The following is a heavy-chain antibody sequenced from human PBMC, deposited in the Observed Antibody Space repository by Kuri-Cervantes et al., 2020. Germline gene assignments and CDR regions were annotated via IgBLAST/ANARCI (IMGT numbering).Heavy chain of an antibody. CDR3: ARDAQV. Sequence: GSLRLSCTVSGGSISSYYWSWIRQPAGKGLEWIGYIYYSGSTNYNPSLKSRVTISVDTSKNQFSLKLSSVTAADTAVYYCARDAQVWGKGTTVTVSS. J-gene: IGHJ6*04. V-gene: IGHV4-59*01. CDR2: IYYSGST. CDR1: GGSISSYY.